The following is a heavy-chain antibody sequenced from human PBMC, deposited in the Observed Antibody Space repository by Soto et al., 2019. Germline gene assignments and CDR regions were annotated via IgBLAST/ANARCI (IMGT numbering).Heavy chain of an antibody. D-gene: IGHD1-1*01. J-gene: IGHJ3*02. CDR2: INAGNVNT. CDR3: ARRGRYPDVFDI. V-gene: IGHV1-3*01. Sequence: AAMTGSCTASGYTLTSYAMHCVRQAPGQRLEWMGWINAGNVNTKYSQKFQGRVTITRDTSASTAYMELSSLRSEDTAVYYCARRGRYPDVFDIWGQGTMVTVSS. CDR1: GYTLTSYA.